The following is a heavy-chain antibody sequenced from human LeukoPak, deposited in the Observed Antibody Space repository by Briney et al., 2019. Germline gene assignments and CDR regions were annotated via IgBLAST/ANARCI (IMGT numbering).Heavy chain of an antibody. CDR2: IYHSGST. CDR3: ARAPFRGVVDY. J-gene: IGHJ4*02. CDR1: GGSISSYY. Sequence: PSETLSLTCTVSGGSISSYYWSWIRQPPGKGLEWIGYIYHSGSTYYNPSLKSRVTISVDRSKNQFSLKLSSVTAADTAVYYCARAPFRGVVDYWGQGTLVTVSS. V-gene: IGHV4-59*12. D-gene: IGHD3-10*01.